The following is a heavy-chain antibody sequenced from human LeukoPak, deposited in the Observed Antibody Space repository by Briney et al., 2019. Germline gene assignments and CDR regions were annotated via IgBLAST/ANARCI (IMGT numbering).Heavy chain of an antibody. CDR1: GGSFSGYY. D-gene: IGHD3-3*01. CDR2: INHSGST. CDR3: AREDYDDSGAWYFDL. V-gene: IGHV4-34*01. Sequence: SETLSLTCAVYGGSFSGYYWSWIRQPPGKGLEWTGEINHSGSTNYNPSLKSRVTISVDTSKNQFSLKLSSVTAADTAVYYCAREDYDDSGAWYFDLWGRGTLVTVFS. J-gene: IGHJ2*01.